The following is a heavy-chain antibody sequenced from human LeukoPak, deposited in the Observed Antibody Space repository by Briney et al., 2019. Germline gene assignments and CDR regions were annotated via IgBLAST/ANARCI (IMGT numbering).Heavy chain of an antibody. CDR2: IYYSGST. CDR3: ARSIRYFDWLSSSPDL. J-gene: IGHJ2*01. Sequence: SETLSLTCTVSGGSISSSSYYWGWIRQPPGKGLEWIGSIYYSGSTYYNPSLKSRVTISVDTSKNQFSLKLSSVTAADTAVYYCARSIRYFDWLSSSPDLWGRGTLVTVSS. CDR1: GGSISSSSYY. V-gene: IGHV4-39*07. D-gene: IGHD3-9*01.